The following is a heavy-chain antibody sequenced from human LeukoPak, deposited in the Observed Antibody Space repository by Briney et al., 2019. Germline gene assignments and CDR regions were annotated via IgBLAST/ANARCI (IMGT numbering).Heavy chain of an antibody. Sequence: ASVKVSCTASGYTFTSYDINWVRQATGQGLEWMGWMNPNSGNTGYAQKFQGRVTMTRNTSISTAYMELSSLRSEDTAVYYCARGLEIIWFGEPSSYDYWGQGTLVTVSS. CDR2: MNPNSGNT. CDR3: ARGLEIIWFGEPSSYDY. V-gene: IGHV1-8*01. CDR1: GYTFTSYD. J-gene: IGHJ4*02. D-gene: IGHD3-10*01.